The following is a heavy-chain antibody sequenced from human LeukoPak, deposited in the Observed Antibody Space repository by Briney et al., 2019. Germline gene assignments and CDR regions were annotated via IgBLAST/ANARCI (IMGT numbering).Heavy chain of an antibody. CDR1: GLTLNTTY. Sequence: GGSLRLSCAVSGLTLNTTYLPWVRKAPGKGLEWVSMIYSGGNTHHADSVRGRCTISRDNSKNTVYLQVSSLRAEDTAVYYCARASLNSHGYGWFFDQWGQGALVTVSS. CDR3: ARASLNSHGYGWFFDQ. J-gene: IGHJ4*02. D-gene: IGHD5-18*01. V-gene: IGHV3-53*01. CDR2: IYSGGNT.